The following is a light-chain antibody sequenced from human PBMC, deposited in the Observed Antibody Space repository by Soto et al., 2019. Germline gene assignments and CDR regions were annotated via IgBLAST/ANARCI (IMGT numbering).Light chain of an antibody. CDR1: QSVSNF. Sequence: IVLTQSPAPLSLSPGESATLSCRASQSVSNFLAWYQQRPGQPPRLLIYDASNRATGIPARFSGSGSGTDCTLTINRVAPEDVSVYYCQQYVSLPITFGQGTRLEIK. V-gene: IGKV3-11*01. CDR2: DAS. CDR3: QQYVSLPIT. J-gene: IGKJ5*01.